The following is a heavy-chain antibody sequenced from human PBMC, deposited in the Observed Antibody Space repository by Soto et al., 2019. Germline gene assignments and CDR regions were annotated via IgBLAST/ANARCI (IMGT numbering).Heavy chain of an antibody. D-gene: IGHD3-22*01. Sequence: GASVKVSCKASGGTFSSYAISWVRQAPGQGLEWMGGIIPIYGSANYAQKFQGRVTITADESTSTAYMELSSLRSEDTALYYCARGGIYYESSGFYNLGFWGQGTLVPVSS. V-gene: IGHV1-69*13. CDR3: ARGGIYYESSGFYNLGF. CDR2: IIPIYGSA. J-gene: IGHJ4*02. CDR1: GGTFSSYA.